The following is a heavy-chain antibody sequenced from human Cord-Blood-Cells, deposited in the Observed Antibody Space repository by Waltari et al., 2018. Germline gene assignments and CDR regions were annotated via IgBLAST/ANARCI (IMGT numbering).Heavy chain of an antibody. CDR1: GGSISSSSYY. V-gene: IGHV4-39*01. CDR2: IYYSGST. D-gene: IGHD2-2*01. J-gene: IGHJ3*02. CDR3: ARFSHCSSTSCYDAFDI. Sequence: QLQLQESGPVLVKPSETLSLTCTVSGGSISSSSYYWGWIRQPPGKGLEWIGSIYYSGSTYYNPSLKSRVTISVDTSKNQFSLKLSSVTAADTAVYYCARFSHCSSTSCYDAFDIWGQGTMVTVSS.